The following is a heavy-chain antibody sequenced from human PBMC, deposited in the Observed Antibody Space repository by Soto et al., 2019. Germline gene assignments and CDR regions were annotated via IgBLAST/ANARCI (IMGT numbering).Heavy chain of an antibody. CDR1: GYTFTSYD. D-gene: IGHD6-19*01. V-gene: IGHV1-8*01. Sequence: ASVKVSCKASGYTFTSYDINWVRQATGQGLEWMGWMNPNSGNTGYAQKFQGRVTMTRNTSISTAYMELSSLRSEDTAVYYCARWAYSSGWYYYGMDVWGQGTTVTVSS. J-gene: IGHJ6*02. CDR2: MNPNSGNT. CDR3: ARWAYSSGWYYYGMDV.